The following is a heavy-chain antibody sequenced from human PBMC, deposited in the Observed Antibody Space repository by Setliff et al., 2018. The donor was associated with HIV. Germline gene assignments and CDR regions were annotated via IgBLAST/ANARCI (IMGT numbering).Heavy chain of an antibody. D-gene: IGHD2-15*01. CDR3: ARQRLGNCSGARCSFSGMDV. J-gene: IGHJ6*02. CDR2: TYHNGNT. V-gene: IGHV4-38-2*01. CDR1: GYSISRDYY. Sequence: SETLSLTCAVSGYSISRDYYWGWIRQPPGKGLEWIGSTYHNGNTYYSPSLKSRVTISVDTSRNQISLKLSSVTAADTAVYYCARQRLGNCSGARCSFSGMDVWGPGTTVTVSS.